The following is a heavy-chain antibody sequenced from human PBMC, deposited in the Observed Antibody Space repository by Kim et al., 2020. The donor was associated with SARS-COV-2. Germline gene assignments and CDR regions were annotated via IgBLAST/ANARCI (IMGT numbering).Heavy chain of an antibody. CDR1: GFTFSSYS. CDR2: ISSSSSYI. J-gene: IGHJ6*02. V-gene: IGHV3-21*01. D-gene: IGHD6-13*01. Sequence: GGSLRLSCAASGFTFSSYSMNWVRQAPGKGLEWVSSISSSSSYIYYADSVKGRFTISRDNAKNSLYLQMNSLRAEDTAVYYCARLDFLIAAAGSGVGMDFWGQGTTVTVSS. CDR3: ARLDFLIAAAGSGVGMDF.